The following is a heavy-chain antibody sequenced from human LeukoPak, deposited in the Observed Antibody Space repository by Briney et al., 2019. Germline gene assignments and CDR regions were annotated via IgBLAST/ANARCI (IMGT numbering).Heavy chain of an antibody. V-gene: IGHV4-34*01. CDR1: GGSFSGYY. Sequence: TSETLSLTCAVYGGSFSGYYWSWIRQPPGKGLEWIGEINHSGSTNCNPSLKSRVTISVDTSKNQFSLKLSSVTAADTAVYYCARAGLGYSYGFSRPKNWFDPWGQGTLVTVSS. D-gene: IGHD5-18*01. CDR2: INHSGST. J-gene: IGHJ5*02. CDR3: ARAGLGYSYGFSRPKNWFDP.